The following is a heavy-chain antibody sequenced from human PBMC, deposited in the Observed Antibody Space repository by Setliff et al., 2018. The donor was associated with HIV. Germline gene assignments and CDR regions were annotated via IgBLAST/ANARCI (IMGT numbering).Heavy chain of an antibody. V-gene: IGHV4-4*02. D-gene: IGHD3-10*01. CDR3: ARGVRGVIIDWYYFDY. Sequence: SETLSLTCAVSGGSINGSNWWSWVRQPPGKGLEWIGEIYHTGSTNYNPSLKSRVTISADKSSNQFSLKMTYVAAADTAVYYCARGVRGVIIDWYYFDYWGQGTLVTVSS. CDR2: IYHTGST. J-gene: IGHJ4*02. CDR1: GGSINGSNW.